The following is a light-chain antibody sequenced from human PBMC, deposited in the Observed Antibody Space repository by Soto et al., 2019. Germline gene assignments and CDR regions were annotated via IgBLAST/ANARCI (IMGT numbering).Light chain of an antibody. J-gene: IGLJ2*01. CDR2: EVS. V-gene: IGLV2-14*01. Sequence: QSALTQPPSVSGSPGQSITISCTATTSDVGGVDSVSWYQQHPGTAPRVIIYEVSNRPSGVSYRCSGSKSANTASLTISVLQADYEADYYCSSYTTSSALLFGGGTKVTVL. CDR3: SSYTTSSALL. CDR1: TSDVGGVDS.